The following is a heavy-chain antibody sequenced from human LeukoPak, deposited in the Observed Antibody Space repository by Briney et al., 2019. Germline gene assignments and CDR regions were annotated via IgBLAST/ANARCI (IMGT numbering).Heavy chain of an antibody. CDR3: ARYSSGYYSVFDY. D-gene: IGHD3-22*01. Sequence: SETLSLTCTVSGGSITTYYWSWLRQPPGKGLEWIGYIYYSGSTNYNPSLKSRVTISVDTSKNQFSLNLKSVTAADTAVYYCARYSSGYYSVFDYWGQGTLVTVSS. V-gene: IGHV4-59*01. CDR2: IYYSGST. J-gene: IGHJ4*02. CDR1: GGSITTYY.